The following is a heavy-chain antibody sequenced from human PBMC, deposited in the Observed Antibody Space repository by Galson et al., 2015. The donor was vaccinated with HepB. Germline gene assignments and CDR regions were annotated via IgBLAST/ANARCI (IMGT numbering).Heavy chain of an antibody. CDR3: ARDPAVSNYFDY. V-gene: IGHV3-11*06. CDR1: GFTFSDYY. D-gene: IGHD2-8*01. Sequence: SLRLSCAASGFTFSDYYMSWIRQAPGKGLEWVSYISSSSSYTNYADSVKGRFTISRDNAKNSLYLQMNSLRAEDTAVYYCARDPAVSNYFDYWGQGTLVTVSS. CDR2: ISSSSSYT. J-gene: IGHJ4*02.